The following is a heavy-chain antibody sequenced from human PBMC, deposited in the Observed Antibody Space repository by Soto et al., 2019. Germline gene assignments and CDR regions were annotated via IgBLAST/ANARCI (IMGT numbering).Heavy chain of an antibody. Sequence: PGGSLRLSCAASGFTFSSYGMHWVRQAPGKGLEWVAVIWYDGSNKYYADSVKGRFTISRDNSKNTLYLQMNSLRAEDTAVYYCAREPGIVVVTWGYYYYYGMDVWGQGTTVTVSS. CDR2: IWYDGSNK. CDR1: GFTFSSYG. CDR3: AREPGIVVVTWGYYYYYGMDV. V-gene: IGHV3-33*01. D-gene: IGHD2-21*02. J-gene: IGHJ6*02.